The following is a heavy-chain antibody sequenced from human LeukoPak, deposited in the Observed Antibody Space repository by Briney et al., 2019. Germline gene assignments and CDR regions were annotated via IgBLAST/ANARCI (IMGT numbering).Heavy chain of an antibody. CDR2: MNPKSGNT. D-gene: IGHD4/OR15-4a*01. CDR3: ARDIPESGATKEPIDY. V-gene: IGHV1-8*01. CDR1: GYTFTSYD. J-gene: IGHJ4*02. Sequence: GASVKVSCKASGYTFTSYDINWVRQATGQGLEWMGWMNPKSGNTGYARKFQGRVTMTRNTSISTAYMELSSLRSEDTAVYYCARDIPESGATKEPIDYWGQGTLVTVSS.